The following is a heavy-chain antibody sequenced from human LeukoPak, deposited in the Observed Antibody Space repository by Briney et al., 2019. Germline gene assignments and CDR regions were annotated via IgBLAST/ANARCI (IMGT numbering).Heavy chain of an antibody. D-gene: IGHD3-10*01. V-gene: IGHV1-2*02. CDR2: INPNSGGT. Sequence: ASVKVSCKASGYTFSGYYMHWVRQAPGQGLEWMGWINPNSGGTNYAQKFQGRVTMTRDTSISTAYMELSRLRSDDTAVYYCARVQPYGGYGMDVWGQGTTVTVSS. CDR3: ARVQPYGGYGMDV. J-gene: IGHJ6*02. CDR1: GYTFSGYY.